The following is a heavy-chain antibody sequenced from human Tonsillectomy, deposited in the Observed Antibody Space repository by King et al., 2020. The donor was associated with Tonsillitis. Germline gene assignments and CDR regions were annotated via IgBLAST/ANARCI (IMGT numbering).Heavy chain of an antibody. CDR2: ISYDGSNK. D-gene: IGHD2-2*01. Sequence: VQLVESGGGVVQPGRSLRLSCAASGFTFSSYGMHWVRQAPGKGLEWVAVISYDGSNKYYADSVKGRFTISRDNSKNTLSLQMNILRAEDTAVYYCAKELGQVVVVPYGMDVWGEGTTVTVSS. V-gene: IGHV3-30*18. CDR1: GFTFSSYG. CDR3: AKELGQVVVVPYGMDV. J-gene: IGHJ6*04.